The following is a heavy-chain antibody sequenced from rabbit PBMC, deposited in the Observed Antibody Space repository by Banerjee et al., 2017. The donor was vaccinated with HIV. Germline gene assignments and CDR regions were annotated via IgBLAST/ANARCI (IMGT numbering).Heavy chain of an antibody. CDR1: GFSFSNKYV. CDR3: ARDLAGAIGWNFNL. CDR2: INTSSGNT. D-gene: IGHD4-1*01. J-gene: IGHJ4*01. V-gene: IGHV1S45*01. Sequence: QEQLEETGGDLVKPGASLTLTCTASGFSFSNKYVMCWVRQAPGKGLEWIGCINTSSGNTVYASWAKGRFTISKTSSTTVTLQMTSLTAADTATYFCARDLAGAIGWNFNLWGQGTLVTVS.